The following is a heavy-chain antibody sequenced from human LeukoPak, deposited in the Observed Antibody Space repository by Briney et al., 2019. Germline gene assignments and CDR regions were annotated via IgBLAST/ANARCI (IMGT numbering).Heavy chain of an antibody. D-gene: IGHD1-1*01. CDR2: IWYDGSNK. Sequence: GRSLRLSCAASGFTFSSYGMHWVRQAPGKGLEWVAVIWYDGSNKYYADSVKGRFTISRDNSKNTLYLQMNSLRADDTAVYYCAKKEQQLGGRFDPWGQGTLVTVSS. J-gene: IGHJ5*02. V-gene: IGHV3-33*06. CDR3: AKKEQQLGGRFDP. CDR1: GFTFSSYG.